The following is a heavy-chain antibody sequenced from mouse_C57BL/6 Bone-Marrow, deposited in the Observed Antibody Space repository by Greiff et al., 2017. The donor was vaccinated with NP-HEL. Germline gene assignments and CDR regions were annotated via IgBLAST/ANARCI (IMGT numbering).Heavy chain of an antibody. J-gene: IGHJ2*01. CDR3: ARGGYGSSARYFDY. D-gene: IGHD1-1*01. Sequence: SGAELARPGASVKLSCKASGYTFTSYGISWVKQRTGQGLEWIGEIYPRSGNTYYNEKFKGKATLTADKSSSTAYMELRSLTSEDSAVYFCARGGYGSSARYFDYWGQGTTLTVSS. V-gene: IGHV1-81*01. CDR2: IYPRSGNT. CDR1: GYTFTSYG.